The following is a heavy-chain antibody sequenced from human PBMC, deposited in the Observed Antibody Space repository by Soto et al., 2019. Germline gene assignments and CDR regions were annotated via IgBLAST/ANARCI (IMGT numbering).Heavy chain of an antibody. CDR2: ISPSGGNT. J-gene: IGHJ4*02. Sequence: GGSLRLSCAASGFTFSSYAMTWVRQAPGKGLEWVSAISPSGGNTYYPDSVKGRFTTSRDNSKNTLYLQLNSLRAEDTAIYYCAKETTSYNWSPGYWGQGTLVTVSS. D-gene: IGHD1-20*01. CDR3: AKETTSYNWSPGY. V-gene: IGHV3-23*01. CDR1: GFTFSSYA.